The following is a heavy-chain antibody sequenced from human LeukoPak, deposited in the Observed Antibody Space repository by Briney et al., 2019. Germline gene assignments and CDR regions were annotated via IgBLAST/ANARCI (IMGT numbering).Heavy chain of an antibody. V-gene: IGHV3-7*01. CDR3: ARDRSTVAGIDY. CDR1: GFTFSTYW. CDR2: TKPDGGDK. J-gene: IGHJ4*02. Sequence: GRSLRLSCAASGFTFSTYWMACVRQASGKGLEWVSTTKPDGGDKYYMEFVEGRFNIFRDNAENSLYLPMNSLRSGHTAVLYCARDRSTVAGIDYWGQGTLVTVSS. D-gene: IGHD6-19*01.